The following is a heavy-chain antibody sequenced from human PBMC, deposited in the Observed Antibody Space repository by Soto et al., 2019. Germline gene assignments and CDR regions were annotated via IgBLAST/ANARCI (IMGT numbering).Heavy chain of an antibody. CDR3: TKDIALVRGVIIDMDV. D-gene: IGHD3-10*01. Sequence: PGGSLRLSCAASGFTFSNYGMHWVRQAPGKGLEWVTVISYDGSKEYYADSVKGRFTISRDNPKNTLYLQMNSLRVEDTAVYYCTKDIALVRGVIIDMDVWGQGTTVTVSS. V-gene: IGHV3-30*18. J-gene: IGHJ6*02. CDR2: ISYDGSKE. CDR1: GFTFSNYG.